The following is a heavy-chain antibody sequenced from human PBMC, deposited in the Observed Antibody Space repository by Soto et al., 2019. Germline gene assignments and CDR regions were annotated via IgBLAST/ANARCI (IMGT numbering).Heavy chain of an antibody. V-gene: IGHV4-38-2*02. CDR3: ARDLGNYCSSSSCYPRHWFDP. Sequence: SETLSLTCAVSGYSISSGYYWGWIRQPPGKGLEWIGSIYHSGSTYYSPSLKSRVTISVDTSKNQFSLKLSSVSAADTAVYYCARDLGNYCSSSSCYPRHWFDPWGQGTLVTVSS. CDR1: GYSISSGYY. D-gene: IGHD2-2*01. J-gene: IGHJ5*02. CDR2: IYHSGST.